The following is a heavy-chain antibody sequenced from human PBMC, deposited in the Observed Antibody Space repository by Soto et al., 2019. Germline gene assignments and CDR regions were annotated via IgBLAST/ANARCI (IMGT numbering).Heavy chain of an antibody. CDR1: GFTFTSSA. CDR3: AADFGVAGYYYYGMDV. CDR2: IVVGSGNT. D-gene: IGHD3-3*01. J-gene: IGHJ6*02. V-gene: IGHV1-58*01. Sequence: ASVKVSCKASGFTFTSSAVQWVRQARGQRLEWIGWIVVGSGNTNYAQKFQERVTITRDMSTSTAYMELSSLRSEDTAVYYCAADFGVAGYYYYGMDVWGQGTTVTVSS.